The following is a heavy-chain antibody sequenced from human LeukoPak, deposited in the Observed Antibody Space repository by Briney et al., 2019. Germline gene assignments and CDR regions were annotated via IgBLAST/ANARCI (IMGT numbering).Heavy chain of an antibody. CDR1: GGSISSYY. Sequence: SETLSLICTVSGGSISSYYWSWIRQPPGKGLEWIGYIYYSGSTNYNPSLKSRVTISVDTSKNQFSLKLSSVTAADTAVYYCAKGGHSSGWYHDYWGQGTLVTVSS. J-gene: IGHJ4*02. CDR2: IYYSGST. D-gene: IGHD6-19*01. CDR3: AKGGHSSGWYHDY. V-gene: IGHV4-59*01.